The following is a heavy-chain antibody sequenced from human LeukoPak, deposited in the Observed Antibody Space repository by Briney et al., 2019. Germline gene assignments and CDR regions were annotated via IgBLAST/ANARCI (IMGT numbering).Heavy chain of an antibody. V-gene: IGHV1-18*01. CDR3: ARDPLRSTWSTYYNALDV. J-gene: IGHJ6*02. CDR1: GYRFTSYA. CDR2: ISAYNGNT. D-gene: IGHD6-13*01. Sequence: ASVKVSCKASGYRFTSYAINWVRQAPGQGLEWMGWISAYNGNTDYAQKFQGRVTMTTDTSTSTACMELRSLASDDTAVYYCARDPLRSTWSTYYNALDVWGQGTTVTVSS.